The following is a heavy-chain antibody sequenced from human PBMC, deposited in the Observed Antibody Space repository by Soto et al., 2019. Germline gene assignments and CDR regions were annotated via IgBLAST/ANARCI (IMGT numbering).Heavy chain of an antibody. D-gene: IGHD3-10*01. CDR3: ASLRYYYGSGSYYYYYYGMDV. V-gene: IGHV1-69*13. CDR2: IIPIFGTA. CDR1: GGTFSSYA. Sequence: GASVKVSCKASGGTFSSYAISWVRQAPGQGLEWMGGIIPIFGTANYAQKFQGRVTITADESTSTAYMELSSLRSEDTAVYYCASLRYYYGSGSYYYYYYGMDVWGQGTTVTVSS. J-gene: IGHJ6*02.